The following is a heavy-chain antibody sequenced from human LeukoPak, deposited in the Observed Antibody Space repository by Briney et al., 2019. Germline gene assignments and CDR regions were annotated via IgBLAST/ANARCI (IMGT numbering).Heavy chain of an antibody. Sequence: GGSLRLSCAASGFTFSDSAVSWVRQAPGRGLEWVSSISGNSLSIYYADSVKGRFTVSRDNLKRTLSLQMNSLRAEDTALYYCATDQGMTYFDYWGQGTLVTVSS. D-gene: IGHD2-21*02. CDR2: ISGNSLSI. V-gene: IGHV3-23*01. J-gene: IGHJ4*02. CDR3: ATDQGMTYFDY. CDR1: GFTFSDSA.